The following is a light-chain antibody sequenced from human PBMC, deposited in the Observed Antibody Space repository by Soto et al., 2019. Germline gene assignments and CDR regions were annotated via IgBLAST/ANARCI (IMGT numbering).Light chain of an antibody. CDR1: QSVSSN. Sequence: EIVMTQSPATLSVSPGERATLSCRASQSVSSNLAWYQQKPGQAPRLLIYGASTRATGIPARFSGSGSETEFTLTISSLQSEDFAIYYCQQYNKWWTFGQGTKVEIK. V-gene: IGKV3-15*01. CDR2: GAS. CDR3: QQYNKWWT. J-gene: IGKJ1*01.